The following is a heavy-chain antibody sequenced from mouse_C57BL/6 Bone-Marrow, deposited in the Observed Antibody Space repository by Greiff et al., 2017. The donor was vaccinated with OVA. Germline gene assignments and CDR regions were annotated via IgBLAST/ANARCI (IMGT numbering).Heavy chain of an antibody. CDR1: GYTFTSYN. CDR2: IYPGNGDT. V-gene: IGHV1-12*01. CDR3: ARSGWLLRSYYFDY. Sequence: LQESGAELVRPGASVKMSCKASGYTFTSYNMHWVKQTPRQGLEWIGAIYPGNGDTSYNQKFKGKATLTVDKSSSTAYMQLSSLTSEDSAVYFCARSGWLLRSYYFDYWGQGTTLTVSS. D-gene: IGHD1-1*01. J-gene: IGHJ2*01.